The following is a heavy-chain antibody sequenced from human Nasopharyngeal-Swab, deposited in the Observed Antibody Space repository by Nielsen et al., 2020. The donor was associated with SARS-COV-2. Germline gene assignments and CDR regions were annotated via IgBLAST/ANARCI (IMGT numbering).Heavy chain of an antibody. CDR2: ISYDGSNK. CDR1: GFTFSSYA. CDR3: ARDESGSSSFDY. J-gene: IGHJ4*01. V-gene: IGHV3-30-3*01. Sequence: GESLKISCAASGFTFSSYAMHWVRQAPGKGLEWVAVISYDGSNKYYADSVKGRFTISRDNSKNTLYLQMNSLRAEDTAVYYCARDESGSSSFDYWGQEPWSPSPQ. D-gene: IGHD1-26*01.